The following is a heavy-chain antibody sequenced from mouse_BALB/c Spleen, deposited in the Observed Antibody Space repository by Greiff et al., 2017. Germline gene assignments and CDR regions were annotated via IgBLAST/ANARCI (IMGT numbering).Heavy chain of an antibody. J-gene: IGHJ4*01. D-gene: IGHD1-2*01. CDR2: IDPETGGT. Sequence: QVQLQQSGAELVRPGASVTLSCKASGYTFTDYEMHWVKQTPVHGLEWIGAIDPETGGTAYNQKFKGKATLTADKSSSTAYMELRSLTSEDSAVYYCTRLITTAYAMDYWGQGTSVTVSS. CDR3: TRLITTAYAMDY. CDR1: GYTFTDYE. V-gene: IGHV1-15*01.